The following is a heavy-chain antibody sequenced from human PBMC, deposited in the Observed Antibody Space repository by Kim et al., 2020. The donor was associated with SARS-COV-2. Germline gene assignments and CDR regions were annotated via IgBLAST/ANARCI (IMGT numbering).Heavy chain of an antibody. D-gene: IGHD2-2*01. CDR2: IYYSGST. CDR1: GGSISSSSYY. V-gene: IGHV4-39*01. J-gene: IGHJ5*02. CDR3: ARHPTGYCSSTSCLPRGWFDP. Sequence: SETLSLTCTVSGGSISSSSYYWGWIRQPPGKGLEWIGSIYYSGSTYYNPSLKSRVTISVDTSKNQFSLKLSSVTAADTAVYYCARHPTGYCSSTSCLPRGWFDPWGQGTLVTVSS.